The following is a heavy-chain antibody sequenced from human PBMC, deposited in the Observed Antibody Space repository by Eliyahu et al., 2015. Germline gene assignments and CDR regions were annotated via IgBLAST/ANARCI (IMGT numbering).Heavy chain of an antibody. CDR3: ARGPTYYDFWSADNGMDV. J-gene: IGHJ6*02. CDR1: GFXVSSXY. Sequence: EVQLVESGGGXIXPGGSLRLSCAASGFXVSSXYXSWXRQAPGKGLEWVSVIYSXGSTYYADSVKGXFTISRDNSKNTLYLQMNSLRAEDTAVYYCARGPTYYDFWSADNGMDVWGQGTTVTVSS. D-gene: IGHD3-3*01. CDR2: IYSXGST. V-gene: IGHV3-53*01.